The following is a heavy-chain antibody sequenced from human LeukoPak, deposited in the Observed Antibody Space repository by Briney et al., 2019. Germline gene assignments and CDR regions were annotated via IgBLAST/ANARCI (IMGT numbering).Heavy chain of an antibody. CDR2: TYYRSTWLN. D-gene: IGHD7-27*01. CDR1: GDTVSSNTAA. Sequence: SQTLSLTFAISGDTVSSNTAAYNWLRLSPSRGLEWLGRTYYRSTWLNDYAPSVRGRITVSPDTSKNQCSLQLNSVTPEDTAVYYCARDRLGMGYWGQGTPVTVSS. J-gene: IGHJ4*02. CDR3: ARDRLGMGY. V-gene: IGHV6-1*01.